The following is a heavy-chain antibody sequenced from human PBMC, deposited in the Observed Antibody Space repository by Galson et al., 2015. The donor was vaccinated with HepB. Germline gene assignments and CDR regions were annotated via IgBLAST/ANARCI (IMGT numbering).Heavy chain of an antibody. J-gene: IGHJ3*02. CDR2: IIPLFGTP. CDR1: GGTFSTYS. CDR3: ATTLGTTGTTPTAFDI. V-gene: IGHV1-69*13. Sequence: SVKVSCKVSGGTFSTYSISWVRQAPGQGLEWMGGIIPLFGTPNYAQRFQGRVTITADESTSTAYMELSSLRSEDTAVYYCATTLGTTGTTPTAFDIWGQGTMVTVSS. D-gene: IGHD1-1*01.